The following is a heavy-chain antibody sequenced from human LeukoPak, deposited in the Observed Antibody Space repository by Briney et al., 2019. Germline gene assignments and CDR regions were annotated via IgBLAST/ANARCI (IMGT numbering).Heavy chain of an antibody. Sequence: GGSLRLSCAASGFTFSRYGMHWVRQAPGKGLEWVAFIRYDGSKKYYADSVKGRFTISRDNSKNTLYLQMNSLRAEDTAVYYCAISIAVAGGLDYWGQGTLVTVSS. CDR3: AISIAVAGGLDY. CDR2: IRYDGSKK. J-gene: IGHJ4*02. CDR1: GFTFSRYG. D-gene: IGHD6-19*01. V-gene: IGHV3-30*02.